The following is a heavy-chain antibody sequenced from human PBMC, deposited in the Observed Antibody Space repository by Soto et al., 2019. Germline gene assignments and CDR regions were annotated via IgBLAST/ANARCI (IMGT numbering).Heavy chain of an antibody. CDR1: GGSISSSSYY. D-gene: IGHD2-15*01. J-gene: IGHJ6*02. CDR2: IYYSGST. Sequence: SETLSLTCTVSGGSISSSSYYWGWIRQPPGKGLEWIGSIYYSGSTYYNPSLKSRVTISVDTSKNQFSLKLSSVTATDTAVYYCARPLAGPHGMDVWGQGTTVTVSS. CDR3: ARPLAGPHGMDV. V-gene: IGHV4-39*01.